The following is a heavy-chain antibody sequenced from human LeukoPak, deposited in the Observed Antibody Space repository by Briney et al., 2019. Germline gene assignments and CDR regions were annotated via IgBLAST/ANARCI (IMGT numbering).Heavy chain of an antibody. D-gene: IGHD2-2*01. V-gene: IGHV1-46*01. CDR1: GYTFTSYY. CDR2: IGPSGGST. Sequence: ASVKLSCKASGYTFTSYYMHWVRQAPGQGLGWMGIIGPSGGSTSYAQKFQGRVTMTRDTSTSTVYMELSSLRSEDTAVYYCARRSCWGSSTSCLRANWFDPWGQGTLVIVSS. J-gene: IGHJ5*02. CDR3: ARRSCWGSSTSCLRANWFDP.